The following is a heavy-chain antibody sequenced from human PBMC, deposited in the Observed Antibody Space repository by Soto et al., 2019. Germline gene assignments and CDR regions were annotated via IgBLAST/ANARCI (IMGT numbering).Heavy chain of an antibody. Sequence: PSETLSLTCTVSGGSISSGGHYWSWIRQRPGKGLEWIGYIYYSGSTYYNPSLKSRVTISVDTSKNQFSLKLSSVTAADTAVYYCARVRPDSYGYLFDYWGQGTLVTVSS. CDR3: ARVRPDSYGYLFDY. CDR1: GGSISSGGHY. J-gene: IGHJ4*02. D-gene: IGHD5-18*01. CDR2: IYYSGST. V-gene: IGHV4-31*03.